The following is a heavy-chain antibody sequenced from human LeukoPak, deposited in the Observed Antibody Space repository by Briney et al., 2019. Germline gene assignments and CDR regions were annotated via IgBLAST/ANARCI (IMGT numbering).Heavy chain of an antibody. Sequence: GGSLRLSCAASGFTFSDHYMDWVRQAPGKGLEWVGRVRNKANSYITMYAASVKGRFAISRNDSENSLYLQMNSLKTEDTAVYYCGRIRGSYLHWYFDLWGRGTLVTVSS. V-gene: IGHV3-72*01. J-gene: IGHJ2*01. D-gene: IGHD1-26*01. CDR1: GFTFSDHY. CDR3: GRIRGSYLHWYFDL. CDR2: VRNKANSYIT.